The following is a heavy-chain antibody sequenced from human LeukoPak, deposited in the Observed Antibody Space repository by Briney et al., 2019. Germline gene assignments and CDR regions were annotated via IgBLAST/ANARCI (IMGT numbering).Heavy chain of an antibody. D-gene: IGHD2-2*01. CDR3: AGGLGCSSTSCPRYYYYYMDV. CDR1: GYTFTGYY. J-gene: IGHJ6*03. V-gene: IGHV1-2*02. Sequence: ASVKVSCKASGYTFTGYYMHWVRQAPGQGLEWMGWINPNSGGTNYAQKFQGRVTMTRDTSTSTVYMELSSLRSEDTAVYYCAGGLGCSSTSCPRYYYYYMDVWGKGTTVTISS. CDR2: INPNSGGT.